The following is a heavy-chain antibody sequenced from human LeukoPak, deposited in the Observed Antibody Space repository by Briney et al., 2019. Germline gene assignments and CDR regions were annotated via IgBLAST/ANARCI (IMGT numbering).Heavy chain of an antibody. CDR1: GGSISSYY. J-gene: IGHJ3*02. Sequence: SETLSLTCIVSGGSISSYYWSWIRQPPGKGLEWIGYIYYSGSTNYNPSLKSRVTISVDTSRNQFSLKLSSVTAADTAVYYCARYNWNDPNDAFDIWGQGTMVTVSS. CDR3: ARYNWNDPNDAFDI. CDR2: IYYSGST. V-gene: IGHV4-59*01. D-gene: IGHD1-1*01.